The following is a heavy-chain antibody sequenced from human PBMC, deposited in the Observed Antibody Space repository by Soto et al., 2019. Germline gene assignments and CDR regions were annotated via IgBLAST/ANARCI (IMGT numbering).Heavy chain of an antibody. CDR1: GYTFTSNG. CDR2: ISAYNGDT. Sequence: GASVKVSCKASGYTFTSNGVIWVRQAPGQGLEWMGWISAYNGDTKYSQKFQGRVTMTTDTSTSTAYMELGSLRSDDTAVYYCARVPSYSTLDYWGQGTLVTVSS. V-gene: IGHV1-18*04. CDR3: ARVPSYSTLDY. J-gene: IGHJ4*02. D-gene: IGHD2-21*01.